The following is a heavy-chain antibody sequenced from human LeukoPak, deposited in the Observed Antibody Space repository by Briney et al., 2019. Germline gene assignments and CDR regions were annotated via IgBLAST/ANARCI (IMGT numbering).Heavy chain of an antibody. CDR3: ARDLSYYGSGSYYFDY. V-gene: IGHV1-69*13. Sequence: ASVKVSRKASGGTFSSYAISWVRQAPGQGLEWMGGIIPIFGTANYAQKFQGRVTITADESTSTAYMELSSLRSDDTAVYYCARDLSYYGSGSYYFDYWGQGTLVTVSS. D-gene: IGHD3-10*01. CDR2: IIPIFGTA. CDR1: GGTFSSYA. J-gene: IGHJ4*02.